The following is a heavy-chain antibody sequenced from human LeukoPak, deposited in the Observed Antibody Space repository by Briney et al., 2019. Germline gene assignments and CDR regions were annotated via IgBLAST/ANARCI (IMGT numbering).Heavy chain of an antibody. Sequence: GSLRLSCAASGFTLSSYAMSWIRQPPGKGLEWIGSIYYSGSTYYNPSLKSRVTISVDTSKNQFSLKLSSVTAADTAVYYCNIVVVVAAANPEEDYWGQGTLVTVSS. D-gene: IGHD2-15*01. CDR2: IYYSGST. J-gene: IGHJ4*02. CDR1: GFTLSSYA. CDR3: NIVVVVAAANPEEDY. V-gene: IGHV4-39*01.